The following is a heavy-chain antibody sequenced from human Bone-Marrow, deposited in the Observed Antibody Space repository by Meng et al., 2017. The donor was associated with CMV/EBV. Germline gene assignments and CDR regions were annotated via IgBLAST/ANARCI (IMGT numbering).Heavy chain of an antibody. Sequence: GESLKISCAASGFTFSSYAMHWVRQAPGKGLEWVAVISYDGSNKYYADSVKGRFTISRDNSKNTLYLQMNSLRAEDTAVYYCASPGYYDSSGYWSFDYWGQGTLVTASS. CDR2: ISYDGSNK. J-gene: IGHJ4*02. V-gene: IGHV3-30-3*01. CDR1: GFTFSSYA. D-gene: IGHD3-22*01. CDR3: ASPGYYDSSGYWSFDY.